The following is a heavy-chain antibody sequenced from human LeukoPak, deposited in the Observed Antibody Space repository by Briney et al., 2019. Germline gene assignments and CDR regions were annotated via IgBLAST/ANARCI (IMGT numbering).Heavy chain of an antibody. CDR1: GYTFTSYG. CDR2: ISAYNGNT. Sequence: ASVKVSCKASGYTFTSYGISWVRQAPGQGLEWMGWISAYNGNTNYAQKLQGRVTMTTDTSTSTAYMELRSLRSDDTAVYYCARDQGGRLFGVVPRHAFDIWGHGTMVTVSS. J-gene: IGHJ3*02. CDR3: ARDQGGRLFGVVPRHAFDI. V-gene: IGHV1-18*01. D-gene: IGHD3-3*01.